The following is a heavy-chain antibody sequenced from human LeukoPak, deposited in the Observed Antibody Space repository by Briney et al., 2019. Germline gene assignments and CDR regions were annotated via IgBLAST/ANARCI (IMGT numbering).Heavy chain of an antibody. CDR1: GFTFGYYW. J-gene: IGHJ4*02. CDR3: ARDFNHYFAY. CDR2: INKDGSDN. V-gene: IGHV3-7*01. Sequence: GASRRRSCAASGFTFGYYWMSSVLQAPGKGLEWVAHINKDGSDNYYVESVKGRFPFSRENAKNSLYLQLNRLRDEDTAIYYCARDFNHYFAYWGQGDLVTVSS.